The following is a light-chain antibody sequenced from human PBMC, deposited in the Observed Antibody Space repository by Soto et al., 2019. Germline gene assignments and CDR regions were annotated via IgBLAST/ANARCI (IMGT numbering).Light chain of an antibody. J-gene: IGKJ1*01. V-gene: IGKV3-20*01. CDR3: QQYGSSRVT. Sequence: DIVLTLSPGTLSLSQRGRATLSCRASQSISDTLAWYQQKPGQAPRLLIYGASSRATGIPDRFSGSGSGTDFTLTISRLEPEDFAVYYCQQYGSSRVTFGQGTKVDI. CDR2: GAS. CDR1: QSISDT.